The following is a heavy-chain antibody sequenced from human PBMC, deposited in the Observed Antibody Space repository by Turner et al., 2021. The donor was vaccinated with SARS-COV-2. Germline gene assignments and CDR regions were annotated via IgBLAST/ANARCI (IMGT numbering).Heavy chain of an antibody. CDR2: MLYSGST. Sequence: QLQLQESGSGLVKPWGTLSPTCTVPCGSISSRRYSWGGTRQTPGKGLERIGTMLYSGSTYYSPCLKSRVTISVDTAKNKFTLKLSSVTAGDTAVYYCARHSPGVRGGYFDYWGQGTLVTVSS. D-gene: IGHD1-1*01. J-gene: IGHJ4*02. V-gene: IGHV4-39*01. CDR1: CGSISSRRYS. CDR3: ARHSPGVRGGYFDY.